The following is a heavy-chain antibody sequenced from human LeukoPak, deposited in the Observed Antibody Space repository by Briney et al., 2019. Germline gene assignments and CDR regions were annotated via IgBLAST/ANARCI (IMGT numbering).Heavy chain of an antibody. CDR3: AKTNGYCSGGSCYIIYFQH. D-gene: IGHD2-15*01. CDR2: ISGSGGST. CDR1: GFTFSSYA. V-gene: IGHV3-23*01. Sequence: GGSLRLSCAASGFTFSSYAMSWVRQAPGKGLEWVSAISGSGGSTYYADSVKGRFTISRDNSKNTVYLQMNSLRAEDTAVYYCAKTNGYCSGGSCYIIYFQHWGQGTLVTVSS. J-gene: IGHJ1*01.